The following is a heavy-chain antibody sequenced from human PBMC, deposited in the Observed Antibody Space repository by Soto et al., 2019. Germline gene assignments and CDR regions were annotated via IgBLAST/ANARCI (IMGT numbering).Heavy chain of an antibody. CDR1: GGTFSSYA. V-gene: IGHV1-69*01. CDR3: ARIPRLEIHCGGDCFLFDP. Sequence: QVQLVQSGAEVKKPGSSVKVSCKASGGTFSSYAISWVRQSPGQGLEWMGGIIPIFGTANYAQKFQGRVTITADESTSTAYMELSSLRSEDTAVYYCARIPRLEIHCGGDCFLFDPWGQGTLVTVSS. CDR2: IIPIFGTA. J-gene: IGHJ5*02. D-gene: IGHD2-21*02.